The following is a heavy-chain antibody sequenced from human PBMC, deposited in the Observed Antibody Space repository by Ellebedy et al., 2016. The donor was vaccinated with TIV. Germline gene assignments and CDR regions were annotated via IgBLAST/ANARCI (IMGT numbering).Heavy chain of an antibody. CDR3: VHIVVVTATGY. V-gene: IGHV3-73*01. CDR2: IRSKANNYAT. CDR1: EFTFSGSA. Sequence: GESLKISCAASEFTFSGSAMHWVRQASGKGLEWVGSIRSKANNYATAYAASVKGRFTISRDDSKNTAYLQMNSLKTEDTAVYYCVHIVVVTATGYWGQGTLVTVSS. J-gene: IGHJ4*02. D-gene: IGHD2-21*02.